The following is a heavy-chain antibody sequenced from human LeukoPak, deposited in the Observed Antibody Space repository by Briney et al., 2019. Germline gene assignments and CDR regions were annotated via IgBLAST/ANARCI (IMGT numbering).Heavy chain of an antibody. Sequence: PGGSLRLSCAASGFTFSSYGMSWVRQAPGKGLEWVSGISGSGGSTYYADSVKGRFTISRDNAKNSLFLQMNSLRAEDTAVHYCARGLSGPYYYYYMDVWGKGTSVTVSS. CDR2: ISGSGGST. D-gene: IGHD2-15*01. CDR3: ARGLSGPYYYYYMDV. V-gene: IGHV3-23*01. CDR1: GFTFSSYG. J-gene: IGHJ6*03.